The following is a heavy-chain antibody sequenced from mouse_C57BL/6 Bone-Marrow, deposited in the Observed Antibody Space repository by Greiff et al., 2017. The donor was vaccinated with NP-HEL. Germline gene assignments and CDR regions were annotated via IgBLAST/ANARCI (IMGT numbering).Heavy chain of an antibody. J-gene: IGHJ2*01. CDR1: GYTFTDYE. Sequence: VQGVESGAELVRPGASVTLSCKASGYTFTDYEMHWVKQTPVHGLEWIGAIDPETGGTAYNQKFKGKAILTADKSSSTAYMELRSLTSEDSAVYYCTRVRWNRGYYFDYWGQGTTLTVSS. CDR3: TRVRWNRGYYFDY. V-gene: IGHV1-15*01. D-gene: IGHD2-3*01. CDR2: IDPETGGT.